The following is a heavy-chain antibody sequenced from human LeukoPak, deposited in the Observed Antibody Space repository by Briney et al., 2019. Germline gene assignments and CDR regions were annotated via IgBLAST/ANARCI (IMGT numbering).Heavy chain of an antibody. Sequence: SETLSLTCTVPGGSISSYYWSWIRQPPGKGLEWIGYIYYSGSTNYNPSLKSRVTISVDTSKNQFSLKLSSVTAADTAVYYCARLGGSDRQHWGQGTLVTVSS. CDR3: ARLGGSDRQH. CDR1: GGSISSYY. J-gene: IGHJ1*01. V-gene: IGHV4-59*01. CDR2: IYYSGST. D-gene: IGHD1-26*01.